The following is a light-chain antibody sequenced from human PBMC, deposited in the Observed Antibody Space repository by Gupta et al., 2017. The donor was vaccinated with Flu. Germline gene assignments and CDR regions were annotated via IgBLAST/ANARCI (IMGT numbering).Light chain of an antibody. V-gene: IGLV2-14*01. CDR2: EVS. Sequence: QSALTPPASVSGSPGQSITISCTGTSSDVGGYNYVSWYQQHPGKAPKLMIYEVSNRPSGVSNRFSGSQSGNTASRTISGLQAEDEADYYCSSYTSSSTYVFGTGTKVTVL. J-gene: IGLJ1*01. CDR1: SSDVGGYNY. CDR3: SSYTSSSTYV.